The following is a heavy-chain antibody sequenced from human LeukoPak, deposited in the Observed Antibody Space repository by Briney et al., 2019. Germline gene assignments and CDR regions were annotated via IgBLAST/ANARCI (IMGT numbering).Heavy chain of an antibody. V-gene: IGHV1-2*02. J-gene: IGHJ4*02. Sequence: ASVTVSCKASGYTFTGYYMHWVRQAPGQGLEWMGWINPNSGGTNYAQKFQARVTMTRDTSVSTAYMERSRLRSHDTAVYYCASPNTNSGYSYGYLYWGQGTLVTVSS. CDR1: GYTFTGYY. CDR2: INPNSGGT. D-gene: IGHD5-18*01. CDR3: ASPNTNSGYSYGYLY.